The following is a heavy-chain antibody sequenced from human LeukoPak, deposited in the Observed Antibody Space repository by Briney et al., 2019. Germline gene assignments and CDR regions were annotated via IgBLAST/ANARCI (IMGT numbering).Heavy chain of an antibody. D-gene: IGHD3/OR15-3a*01. V-gene: IGHV3-74*01. J-gene: IGHJ6*02. Sequence: GGSLRLSCAASGFTFSSYWMHWVRQVPGKGMVWVSYINPDGSSITYADSVKGRFTISRDSAKNTLYLQMNSLRGEDTAVYYCARDLDFSVDVWGQGTTVIVSS. CDR3: ARDLDFSVDV. CDR2: INPDGSSI. CDR1: GFTFSSYW.